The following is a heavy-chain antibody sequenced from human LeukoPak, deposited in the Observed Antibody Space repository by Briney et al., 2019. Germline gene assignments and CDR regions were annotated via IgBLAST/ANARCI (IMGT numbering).Heavy chain of an antibody. CDR1: GFTLSSFG. D-gene: IGHD6-19*01. J-gene: IGHJ1*01. CDR3: ASPAVAGTGPN. CDR2: IRYDGSDE. Sequence: PGGSLRLSCAASGFTLSSFGMHWVPHGPGKGLDWVAFIRYDGSDEYYADSVKGRFAISRDNPKNTLYLQMNGLRVEDTAVYYCASPAVAGTGPNWGQGTLVTVSS. V-gene: IGHV3-30*02.